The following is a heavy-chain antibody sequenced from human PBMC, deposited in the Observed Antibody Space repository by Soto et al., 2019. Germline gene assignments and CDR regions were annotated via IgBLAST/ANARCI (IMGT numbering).Heavy chain of an antibody. CDR2: IYYSGST. D-gene: IGHD4-17*01. CDR1: GGSISSGGYY. J-gene: IGHJ4*02. CDR3: ARDSFRHGDYPTDYFDY. V-gene: IGHV4-31*03. Sequence: SETLSLTCTVSGGSISSGGYYWSWIRQHPGKGLEWIGYIYYSGSTYYNPSLKSRVTISVDTSKNQFSLKLSSVTAADTAVYYCARDSFRHGDYPTDYFDYWGQGTLVTVSS.